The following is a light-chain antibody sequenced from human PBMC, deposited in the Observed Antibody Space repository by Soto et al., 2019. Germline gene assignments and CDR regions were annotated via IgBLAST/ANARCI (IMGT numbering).Light chain of an antibody. CDR2: DAS. CDR3: QQSYSTPDT. CDR1: QTISNW. V-gene: IGKV1-5*01. J-gene: IGKJ2*01. Sequence: DIQMTQSPSTLSASVRDRVTITCRASQTISNWLAWYQQNPGKAPKLLIYDASNLASGVPSRFSGSGSGTEFTLTISSLQPEDFATYYCQQSYSTPDTCGQGTKLEIK.